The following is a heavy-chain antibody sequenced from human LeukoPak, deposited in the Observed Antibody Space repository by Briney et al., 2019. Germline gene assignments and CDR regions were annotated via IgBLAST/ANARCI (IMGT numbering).Heavy chain of an antibody. D-gene: IGHD5-18*01. CDR1: GFTFSSYW. V-gene: IGHV3-74*01. Sequence: GGSLRLSCAASGFTFSSYWMHWVRQAPGRGLVWVSGINSDGSFTTYADSVKGRFTISRDNAKNTLYLQMNSLRAEVTAVYYCARGDGYGYISWGQGTLVTVSS. CDR3: ARGDGYGYIS. CDR2: INSDGSFT. J-gene: IGHJ5*02.